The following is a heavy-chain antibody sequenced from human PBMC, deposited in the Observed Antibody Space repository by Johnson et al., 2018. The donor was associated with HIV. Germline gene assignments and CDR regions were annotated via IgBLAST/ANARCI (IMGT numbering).Heavy chain of an antibody. J-gene: IGHJ3*02. CDR3: VREQWLVREDFPGGFDI. CDR2: IYSGGST. D-gene: IGHD6-19*01. V-gene: IGHV3-53*01. Sequence: MHLVESGGGLVQPGGSLRLSCATSGFTVRTNYMNWVRQAPGKGLEWVSVIYSGGSTKYADSVKGRFIISRDTSKNRVFLKMNSLRAEDTALYYCVREQWLVREDFPGGFDIWGQGTMVTVS. CDR1: GFTVRTNY.